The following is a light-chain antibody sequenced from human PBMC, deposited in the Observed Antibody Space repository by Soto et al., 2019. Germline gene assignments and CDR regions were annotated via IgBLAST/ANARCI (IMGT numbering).Light chain of an antibody. Sequence: QSVLTQPPSVSGAPGQRVTISCTGSSSNIGAGYDVHWYRQVPGTAPKLLIYANNSRPSGVPDRFSGSKSGTSASLAITGLQAEDEATYSCQSYDSSLRSYVFGTGTKVTVL. CDR3: QSYDSSLRSYV. J-gene: IGLJ1*01. CDR1: SSNIGAGYD. V-gene: IGLV1-40*01. CDR2: ANN.